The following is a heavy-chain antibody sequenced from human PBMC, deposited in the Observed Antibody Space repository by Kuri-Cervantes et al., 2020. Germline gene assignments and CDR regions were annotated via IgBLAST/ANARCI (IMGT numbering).Heavy chain of an antibody. V-gene: IGHV1-8*01. J-gene: IGHJ4*02. CDR2: MNPNSGNT. CDR3: ARGRITIFGVVTYYFDY. D-gene: IGHD3-3*01. Sequence: ASVKVSCKASGYTFTSYDINWVRQATGQGLEWMGWMNPNSGNTGYAQKFQGRVTITADKSTSTAYMELSSLRSEDTAVYYCARGRITIFGVVTYYFDYWGQGTLVTVSS. CDR1: GYTFTSYD.